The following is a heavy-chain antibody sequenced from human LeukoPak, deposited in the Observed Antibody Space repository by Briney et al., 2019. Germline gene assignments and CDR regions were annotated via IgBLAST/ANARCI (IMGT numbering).Heavy chain of an antibody. CDR1: GFTFSSYA. J-gene: IGHJ3*02. Sequence: PGRSLRLSCAASGFTFSSYAMHWVRQAPGKGLEWVAVIPYDGSNKYYADSVKGRFTISRDNSKNTLYLQMNSLRAEDTAVYYCARDLTYDFWSNGAFDIWGQGTMVTVSS. CDR3: ARDLTYDFWSNGAFDI. V-gene: IGHV3-30-3*01. CDR2: IPYDGSNK. D-gene: IGHD3-3*01.